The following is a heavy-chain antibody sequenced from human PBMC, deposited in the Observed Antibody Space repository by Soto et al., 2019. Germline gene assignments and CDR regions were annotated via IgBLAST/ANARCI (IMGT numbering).Heavy chain of an antibody. Sequence: QLQLQESGPGLVKPSETLSLTCTVSGGSISSSSYYWGWIRQPPGKGLEWIGSIYYSGSTYYNPSLKSRVTISVDTSKNQFSLKLSSVTAADTAVYYCARQVIAARLYYYGMDVWGQGTTVTVSS. CDR2: IYYSGST. CDR3: ARQVIAARLYYYGMDV. D-gene: IGHD6-6*01. V-gene: IGHV4-39*01. J-gene: IGHJ6*02. CDR1: GGSISSSSYY.